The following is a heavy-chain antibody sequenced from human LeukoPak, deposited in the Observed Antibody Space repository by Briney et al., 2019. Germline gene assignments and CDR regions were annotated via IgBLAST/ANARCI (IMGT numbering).Heavy chain of an antibody. Sequence: ASVTVSCKASGYTSTSYAMNWVRQAPGQGLEWMGWINTNTGNPTYAQGFTGRFVFSLDTSVSTAYLQISSLKAEDTAVYYCAREGPRIVGAVTGSYWGQGTLVTVSS. CDR3: AREGPRIVGAVTGSY. J-gene: IGHJ4*02. V-gene: IGHV7-4-1*02. CDR2: INTNTGNP. D-gene: IGHD1-26*01. CDR1: GYTSTSYA.